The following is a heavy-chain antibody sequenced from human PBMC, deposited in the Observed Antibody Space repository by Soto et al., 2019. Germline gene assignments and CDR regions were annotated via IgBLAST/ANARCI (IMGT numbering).Heavy chain of an antibody. Sequence: PSETLSLTCTVSRVSISSGGYYWSWIRHHPGKGLEWIGSIFYSGINHYNPSLKSRCSMSVDTSKRQFSLKLSFATAADTAVYYCARGRTFYAPWGQGTLVTVSS. CDR3: ARGRTFYAP. V-gene: IGHV4-31*03. CDR2: IFYSGIN. J-gene: IGHJ5*02. CDR1: RVSISSGGYY. D-gene: IGHD2-2*01.